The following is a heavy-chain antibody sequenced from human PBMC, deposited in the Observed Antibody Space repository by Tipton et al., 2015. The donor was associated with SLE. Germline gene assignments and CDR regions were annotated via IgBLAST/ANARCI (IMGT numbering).Heavy chain of an antibody. D-gene: IGHD6-13*01. V-gene: IGHV1-8*02. CDR3: ARAPGAAGNDWFDP. CDR2: MNPNSGNT. Sequence: QSGAEVKKPGASVKVSCKASGYTFTSYDINWVRQATGQGLEWMGWMNPNSGNTGYAQKFQGRVTMTRNTSVSTAYMELSSLRSEDTAVYYCARAPGAAGNDWFDPWGQGTLVTVSS. J-gene: IGHJ5*02. CDR1: GYTFTSYD.